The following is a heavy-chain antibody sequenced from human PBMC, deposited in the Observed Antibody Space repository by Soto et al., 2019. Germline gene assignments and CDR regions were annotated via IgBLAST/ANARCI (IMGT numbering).Heavy chain of an antibody. CDR1: GFTFSSYA. Sequence: GGSLRLSCAASGFTFSSYAMSWVRQAPGKGLEWVSAISGSGGSTYYADSVKGRFTISRDNSKNTLYLQMNSLRAEDTAVYYCAKDSNYCSSTSCYVGVFDYWGQGTLVTVSS. V-gene: IGHV3-23*01. CDR3: AKDSNYCSSTSCYVGVFDY. J-gene: IGHJ4*02. D-gene: IGHD2-2*01. CDR2: ISGSGGST.